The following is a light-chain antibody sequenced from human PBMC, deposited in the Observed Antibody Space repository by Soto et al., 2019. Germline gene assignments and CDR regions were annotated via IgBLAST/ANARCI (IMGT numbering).Light chain of an antibody. V-gene: IGLV1-40*01. J-gene: IGLJ1*01. CDR1: SSNLGAGYD. Sequence: SVLPQPPSLSGAPGQRVTISCTGSSSNLGAGYDVHWYQQLPGTAPKLLIYGNTNRPSGVPDRFSGSKSGTSASLAITGLQAEDEADYYCQSYDSSLGANYVFGTGTKVTVL. CDR3: QSYDSSLGANYV. CDR2: GNT.